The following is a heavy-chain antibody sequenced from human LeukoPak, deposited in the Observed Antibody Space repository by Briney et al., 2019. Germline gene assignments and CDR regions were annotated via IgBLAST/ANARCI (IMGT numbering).Heavy chain of an antibody. CDR2: ISAYNGNT. V-gene: IGHV1-18*01. Sequence: ASVKVCCKASGYTFTSYGINWVRQAPGQGLEWMGWISAYNGNTNYAQKLQGRVTMTTDTSTSTAYMELRSLRSDDTAVYYCARGLGYDILTGQDDFDLRGQGTMVTVSS. CDR3: ARGLGYDILTGQDDFDL. D-gene: IGHD3-9*01. J-gene: IGHJ3*01. CDR1: GYTFTSYG.